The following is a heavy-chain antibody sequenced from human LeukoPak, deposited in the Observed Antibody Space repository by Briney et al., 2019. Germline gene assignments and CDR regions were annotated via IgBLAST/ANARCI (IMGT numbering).Heavy chain of an antibody. CDR2: INPNSGGT. J-gene: IGHJ4*02. Sequence: ASVKVSCKASGYTFTGYYMHWVRQAPGQGLEWMGWINPNSGGTNYAQKFQGRVTMTRDTSISTAYMELSRLRSDDTAVYYCARGVVTYYYDSSGYYVYWGQGTLVTVSS. CDR1: GYTFTGYY. CDR3: ARGVVTYYYDSSGYYVY. D-gene: IGHD3-22*01. V-gene: IGHV1-2*02.